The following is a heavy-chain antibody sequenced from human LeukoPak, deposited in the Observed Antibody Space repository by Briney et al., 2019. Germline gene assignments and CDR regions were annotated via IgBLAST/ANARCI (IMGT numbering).Heavy chain of an antibody. CDR2: IGYSGGDI. CDR1: GFTFSSYA. CDR3: ASLGGEVADTFDY. V-gene: IGHV3-23*01. D-gene: IGHD6-19*01. Sequence: PGGSLRLSCAASGFTFSSYAMTWVRQAPGKGLEWVSVIGYSGGDIQYADSVEGRFTISRDNSKNTLYLQMNSLRSEDTAVYYCASLGGEVADTFDYWGQGTLVTVSS. J-gene: IGHJ4*02.